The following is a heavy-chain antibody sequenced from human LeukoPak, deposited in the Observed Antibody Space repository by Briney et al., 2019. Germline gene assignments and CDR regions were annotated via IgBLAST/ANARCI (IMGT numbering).Heavy chain of an antibody. CDR2: IVVGSGNT. V-gene: IGHV1-58*01. D-gene: IGHD2-15*01. CDR1: GFTFTSSA. CDR3: AADARLVVAATPFDY. J-gene: IGHJ4*02. Sequence: SVKVSCKASGFTFTSSAVQWVRQARGQRLEWIGWIVVGSGNTNYAQKFQERVTITRGMSTSTAYMELSSLRSEDTAVYYCAADARLVVAATPFDYWGQGTLVTVSS.